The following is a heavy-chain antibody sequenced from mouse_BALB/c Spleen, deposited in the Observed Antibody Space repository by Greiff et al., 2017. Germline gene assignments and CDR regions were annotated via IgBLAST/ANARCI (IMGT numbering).Heavy chain of an antibody. CDR1: GFKIKDYY. CDR3: NAYGSSQYYFDY. CDR2: IDPENGDT. D-gene: IGHD1-1*01. J-gene: IGHJ2*01. Sequence: EVQLQPSGAELVRSGASVKLSCPASGFKIKDYYMPWVKQRPEQGLEWIGWIDPENGDTEYAPKFQGKATMTADTSSNTAYLQLSSLTSEDTAVYYCNAYGSSQYYFDYWGQGTTLTVSS. V-gene: IGHV14-4*02.